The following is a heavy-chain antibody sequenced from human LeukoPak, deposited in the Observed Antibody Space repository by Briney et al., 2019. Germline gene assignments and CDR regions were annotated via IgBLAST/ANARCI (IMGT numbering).Heavy chain of an antibody. Sequence: SETLSLTCSVSGDSISSYYWYWFRQPPGKELEWIACIYYSGITHYNPSLKSRVTISLDTSKNQFFLRLSSVTAADTAVYYCAREGIVRTYDQGGQGTLVTVSS. J-gene: IGHJ4*02. V-gene: IGHV4-59*12. CDR3: AREGIVRTYDQ. D-gene: IGHD2/OR15-2a*01. CDR1: GDSISSYY. CDR2: IYYSGIT.